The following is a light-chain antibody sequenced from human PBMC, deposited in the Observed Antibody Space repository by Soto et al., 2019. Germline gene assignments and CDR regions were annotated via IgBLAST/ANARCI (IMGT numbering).Light chain of an antibody. Sequence: TQSPSSLSASVGDRVTITCRASQGISNYLAWYQQKPGQAPRLLIYDASKRATGIPARFSGSGSGTDFTLTISSLEPEDFAVYYCQQRTNWPLTFGGGTKVEIK. CDR1: QGISNY. CDR2: DAS. V-gene: IGKV3-11*01. J-gene: IGKJ4*01. CDR3: QQRTNWPLT.